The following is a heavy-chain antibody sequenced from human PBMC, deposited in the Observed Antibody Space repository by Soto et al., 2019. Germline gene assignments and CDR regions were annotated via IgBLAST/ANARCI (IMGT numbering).Heavy chain of an antibody. CDR3: ARDVYSGSGDAFDL. V-gene: IGHV1-18*01. D-gene: IGHD6-6*01. Sequence: QVQLVQSGAEVKKPGASVKVSCKTSGYTFHIYGITWVRQAPGRGLEWMGWISTYTGKTDYAQSLQGRVTMTTDTSTGTAYLEVRSLISDDTAVYFCARDVYSGSGDAFDLWGQGTMVTVSS. CDR2: ISTYTGKT. CDR1: GYTFHIYG. J-gene: IGHJ3*01.